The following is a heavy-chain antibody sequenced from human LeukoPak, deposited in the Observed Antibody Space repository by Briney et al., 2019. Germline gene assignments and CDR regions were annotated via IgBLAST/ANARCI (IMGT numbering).Heavy chain of an antibody. CDR2: IYYSGST. V-gene: IGHV4-39*01. Sequence: SSETLSLTCTVSGGSISSSSYYWGWIRQPPGKGLEWIGSIYYSGSTYYNPSLKSRVTISVDTSKNQFSLKLSSVTAADTAVYYCASISSSSEVGGYWGQGTLVTVSS. CDR1: GGSISSSSYY. D-gene: IGHD6-6*01. CDR3: ASISSSSEVGGY. J-gene: IGHJ4*02.